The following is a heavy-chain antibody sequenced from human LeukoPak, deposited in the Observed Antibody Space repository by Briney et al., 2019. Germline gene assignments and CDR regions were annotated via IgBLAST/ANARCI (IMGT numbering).Heavy chain of an antibody. V-gene: IGHV3-20*04. CDR2: INWNGGST. J-gene: IGHJ5*02. CDR1: GFTFEDFG. Sequence: GGSLRLSCAASGFTFEDFGMSWVRQAPGKGLEWVSGINWNGGSTGYADSVKGRFTISRDNAKNSLYLQMNSLRAEDTALYYCARVPLMVYDNWFDPWGQGTLVTVSS. CDR3: ARVPLMVYDNWFDP. D-gene: IGHD2-8*01.